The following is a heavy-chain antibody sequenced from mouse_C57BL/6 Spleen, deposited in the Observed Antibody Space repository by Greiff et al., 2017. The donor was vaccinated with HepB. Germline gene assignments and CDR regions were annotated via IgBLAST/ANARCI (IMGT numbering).Heavy chain of an antibody. V-gene: IGHV5-17*01. J-gene: IGHJ3*01. Sequence: EVQRVESGGGLVKPGGSLKLSCAASGFTFSDYGMHWVRQAPEKGLEWVAYISSGSSTIYYADTVKGRFTISRDNAKNTLFLQMTSLRSEDTAMYYCARDNYYGSSSWFAYWGQGTLVTVSA. CDR1: GFTFSDYG. CDR3: ARDNYYGSSSWFAY. D-gene: IGHD1-1*01. CDR2: ISSGSSTI.